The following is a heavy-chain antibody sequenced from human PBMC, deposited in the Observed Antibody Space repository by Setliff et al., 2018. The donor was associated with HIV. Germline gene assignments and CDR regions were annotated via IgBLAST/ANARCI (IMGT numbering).Heavy chain of an antibody. D-gene: IGHD3-22*01. J-gene: IGHJ5*02. CDR3: AREAGEYPVTDYYDSRGYRYNWFDP. Sequence: SETLSLTCSVSGGSISDYYWSWIRQPPGKGLEWIGYIFYSGTTNYNPSLKSRLTMSVDTSKNQFSLKLNSVTAADTAVYYCAREAGEYPVTDYYDSRGYRYNWFDPWGQGTLVTVSS. V-gene: IGHV4-59*01. CDR1: GGSISDYY. CDR2: IFYSGTT.